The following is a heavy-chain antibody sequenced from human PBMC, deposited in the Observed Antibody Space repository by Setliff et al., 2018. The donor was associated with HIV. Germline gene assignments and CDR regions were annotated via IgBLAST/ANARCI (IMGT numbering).Heavy chain of an antibody. J-gene: IGHJ6*03. D-gene: IGHD2-15*01. Sequence: GGSLRLSCAASGFTFSDYWMSWVRQAPGKGLEWVANIKQDGTDKYYVDSVRGRFTISRDNARNTLYLQMNRLGAKDAAVYYCAKAFGYCSGGSCPVLMDVWGKGTTVTVSS. CDR2: IKQDGTDK. V-gene: IGHV3-7*01. CDR1: GFTFSDYW. CDR3: AKAFGYCSGGSCPVLMDV.